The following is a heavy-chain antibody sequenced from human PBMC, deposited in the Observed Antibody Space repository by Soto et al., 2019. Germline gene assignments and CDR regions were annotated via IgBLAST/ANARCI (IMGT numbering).Heavy chain of an antibody. V-gene: IGHV4-34*01. D-gene: IGHD3-9*01. CDR1: GGSFSGYY. CDR2: INDRGSI. Sequence: QVQLQQWGAGPLRPLETLSLTCGVSGGSFSGYYWAWIRQSPGKGLEWIGEINDRGSINYNPSLKSRVSTSVDTSKNRSPLNLRCVTAADTAVYYCARESHDMLTGPPWVWYFDLWGRGTLVTVSS. J-gene: IGHJ2*01. CDR3: ARESHDMLTGPPWVWYFDL.